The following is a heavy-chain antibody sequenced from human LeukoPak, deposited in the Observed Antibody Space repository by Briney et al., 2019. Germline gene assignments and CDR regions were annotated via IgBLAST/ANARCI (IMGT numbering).Heavy chain of an antibody. CDR3: ARVVITTANYFDY. V-gene: IGHV4-34*01. Sequence: SETLSLTCAVYGGSFSGYYWSWIRQPPGKGLEWIGEINHSGSTNYNPSLKSRVTISVDTSKNQFSLKLNSVTAADTAVYYCARVVITTANYFDYWGQGTLVIVSS. CDR2: INHSGST. CDR1: GGSFSGYY. J-gene: IGHJ4*02. D-gene: IGHD3-22*01.